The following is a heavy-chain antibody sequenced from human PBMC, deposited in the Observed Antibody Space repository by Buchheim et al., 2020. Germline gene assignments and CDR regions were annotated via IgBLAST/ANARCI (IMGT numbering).Heavy chain of an antibody. V-gene: IGHV4-31*03. CDR2: IYYNGRT. CDR3: ARVGAAGGRGRFDY. D-gene: IGHD6-13*01. J-gene: IGHJ4*02. CDR1: GGSISRGGYY. Sequence: QVQLQESGPGLVKPSQTLSLTCTVSGGSISRGGYYWSWIRQHPGKGLEWIGYIYYNGRTNYIPSLTSRIGISVDTSRSQFSLRLSSVTAADTAVYYCARVGAAGGRGRFDYWGQGT.